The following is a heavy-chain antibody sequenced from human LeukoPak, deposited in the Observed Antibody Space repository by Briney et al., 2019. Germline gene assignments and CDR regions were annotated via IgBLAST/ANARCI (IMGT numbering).Heavy chain of an antibody. CDR1: GGSFSGYY. Sequence: SETLSLTCAVYGGSFSGYYWSWIRQPPGKGLEWIGEINHSGSTNYNPPLKSRVTISVDTSKNQFSLKLSSVTAADTAVYYCARSVGLRFLEWLFSHYMDVWGKGTTVTVSS. CDR3: ARSVGLRFLEWLFSHYMDV. CDR2: INHSGST. V-gene: IGHV4-34*01. J-gene: IGHJ6*03. D-gene: IGHD3-3*01.